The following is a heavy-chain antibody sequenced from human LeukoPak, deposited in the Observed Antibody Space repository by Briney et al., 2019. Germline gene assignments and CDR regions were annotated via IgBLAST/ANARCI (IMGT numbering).Heavy chain of an antibody. D-gene: IGHD5-12*01. Sequence: SETLSLTCAVYGGSFSGYYWSWIRQPPGKGLEWIGEINHSGSTYYNPSLKSRVTISVDTSKNQFSLKLSSVTAADTAVYYCARSTWIDAFDIWGQGTMVTVSS. J-gene: IGHJ3*02. CDR2: INHSGST. CDR3: ARSTWIDAFDI. CDR1: GGSFSGYY. V-gene: IGHV4-34*01.